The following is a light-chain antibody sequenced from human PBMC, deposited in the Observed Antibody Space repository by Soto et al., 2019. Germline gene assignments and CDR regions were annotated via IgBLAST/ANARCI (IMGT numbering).Light chain of an antibody. CDR3: QQFSTYWT. CDR1: RSISSW. V-gene: IGKV1-5*01. Sequence: DIQLTQSPSTLSASGGDRITITCRASRSISSWLACYQQKPGKAPKLLIYDASNLESGVPSRFSGSGFGTEFTLTISSLEPDDFATYYCQQFSTYWTFGQGTKVEI. J-gene: IGKJ1*01. CDR2: DAS.